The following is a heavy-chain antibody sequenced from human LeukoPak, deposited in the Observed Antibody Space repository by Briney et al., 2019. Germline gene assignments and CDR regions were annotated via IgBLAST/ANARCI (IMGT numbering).Heavy chain of an antibody. V-gene: IGHV4-34*01. Sequence: PSETLSLTCAVYGWSFSGYYWSWIRQPPGKGLEWIGEINHSGSTNYNPSLKSRVTIPVDTSKNQFSLKLSSVTAADTAVYYCAREGVTKYYFDYWGQGTLVTVSS. CDR2: INHSGST. CDR3: AREGVTKYYFDY. CDR1: GWSFSGYY. J-gene: IGHJ4*02. D-gene: IGHD4-11*01.